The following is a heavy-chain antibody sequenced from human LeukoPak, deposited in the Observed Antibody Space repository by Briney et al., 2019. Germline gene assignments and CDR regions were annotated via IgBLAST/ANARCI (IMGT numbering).Heavy chain of an antibody. D-gene: IGHD3-3*01. V-gene: IGHV3-48*04. J-gene: IGHJ4*02. CDR2: ISSSGSTI. CDR1: GFTFSSYG. CDR3: ARSARLMKGVVEVTALDD. Sequence: GALRLSCAASGFTFSSYGMHWVRQAPGKGLEWVSYISSSGSTIYYADSVKGRFTIARDNAKNSVYLEMNSLRADDTAVYYCARSARLMKGVVEVTALDDWGQGTLVTVSS.